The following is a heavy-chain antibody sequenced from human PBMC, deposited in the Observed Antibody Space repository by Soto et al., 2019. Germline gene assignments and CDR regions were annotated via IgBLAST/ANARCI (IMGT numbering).Heavy chain of an antibody. CDR2: INAGNGNT. V-gene: IGHV1-3*01. CDR1: GYTFTSYA. J-gene: IGHJ6*02. D-gene: IGHD1-26*01. Sequence: ASVKVSCKASGYTFTSYAMHWVRQAPGQRLEWVGWINAGNGNTKYSQKFQGRVTITRDTSASTAYMELSSLRSEDTAVYYCGSGANYYYGMDVWGQGTTVTVSS. CDR3: GSGANYYYGMDV.